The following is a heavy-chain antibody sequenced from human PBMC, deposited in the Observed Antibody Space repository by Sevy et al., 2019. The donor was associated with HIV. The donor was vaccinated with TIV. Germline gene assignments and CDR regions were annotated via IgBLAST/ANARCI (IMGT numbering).Heavy chain of an antibody. J-gene: IGHJ4*02. V-gene: IGHV1-69*13. D-gene: IGHD6-19*01. CDR3: ARGSSSGWYFDY. Sequence: ASLKVSCKASGGTFSSYAISWVRQAPGQGLEWMGGIIPIFGTANYAQKFQGRVTITADESTSTAYMELSSLRSEDTAVYYCARGSSSGWYFDYWGQGTLVTVSS. CDR2: IIPIFGTA. CDR1: GGTFSSYA.